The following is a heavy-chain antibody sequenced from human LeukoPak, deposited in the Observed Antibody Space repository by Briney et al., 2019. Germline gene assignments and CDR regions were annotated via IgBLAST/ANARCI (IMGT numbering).Heavy chain of an antibody. CDR1: GGSISSSSYY. CDR2: IYYSGST. V-gene: IGHV4-39*01. CDR3: ARHRVWEERGNWFDP. J-gene: IGHJ5*02. D-gene: IGHD1-26*01. Sequence: SETLSLTCTVSGGSISSSSYYWGWIRQPPGKGLEWIGSIYYSGSTYYNPSLKSRVTISVDTSKNQFSLKLSSVTAADTAVYYCARHRVWEERGNWFDPWGQGTLVTVSS.